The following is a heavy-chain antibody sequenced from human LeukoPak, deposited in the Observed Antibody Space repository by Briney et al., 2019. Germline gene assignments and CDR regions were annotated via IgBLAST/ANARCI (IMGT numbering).Heavy chain of an antibody. CDR2: ISGSGGST. CDR1: GFTFNNYA. D-gene: IGHD1-26*01. Sequence: GGSLRLSCVASGFTFNNYAMTWVRQAPGKGLEWVSAISGSGGSTYYADSVRGRFTISRDNSKNTLYLQMNSLRAEDTAVYYCARDRVGATTNFDYWGQGTLVTVSS. CDR3: ARDRVGATTNFDY. V-gene: IGHV3-23*01. J-gene: IGHJ4*02.